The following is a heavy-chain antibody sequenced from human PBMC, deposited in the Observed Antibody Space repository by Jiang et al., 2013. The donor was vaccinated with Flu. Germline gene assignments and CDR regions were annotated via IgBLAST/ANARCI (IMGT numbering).Heavy chain of an antibody. CDR2: IYYSGSA. CDR1: GGSISSSSYY. J-gene: IGHJ5*02. CDR3: ASLLPNSDNWFDP. Sequence: GSGLVKPSETLSLTCTVSGGSISSSSYYWGWIRQPPGKGLEWIGSIYYSGSAYXNPSLKSRVTVSVDTSKNQFSLKLSSVTDADTAVYYCASLLPNSDNWFDPWGQGILVTVSS. D-gene: IGHD2-21*01. V-gene: IGHV4-39*01.